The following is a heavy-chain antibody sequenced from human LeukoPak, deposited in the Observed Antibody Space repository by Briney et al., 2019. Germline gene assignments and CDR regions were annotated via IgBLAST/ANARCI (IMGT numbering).Heavy chain of an antibody. J-gene: IGHJ4*02. CDR2: ISGSGAST. V-gene: IGHV3-23*01. D-gene: IGHD4-23*01. CDR3: AKDIYGGNSAGQFDY. Sequence: PGGSLRLSCAASGFTFSVYSMIWVRQAPGKGLEWVSAISGSGASTYYADSVKGRFTISRDNSKNTLSLQMNSLRAEDTAVYHCAKDIYGGNSAGQFDYWGQGTLVTVSS. CDR1: GFTFSVYS.